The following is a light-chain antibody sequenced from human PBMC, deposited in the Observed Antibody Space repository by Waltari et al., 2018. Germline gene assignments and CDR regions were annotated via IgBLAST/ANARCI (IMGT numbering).Light chain of an antibody. Sequence: IQLTHSPSSLSASVGDRVTITCRASQDISSHLAWYQQIPGKAPKLLIYAAPTLQSGVQSRFGGSGSGTDFTLTISSLQPEDFATFYCLQLYSYPLTFGGGTKVEIK. J-gene: IGKJ4*01. V-gene: IGKV1-9*01. CDR3: LQLYSYPLT. CDR1: QDISSH. CDR2: AAP.